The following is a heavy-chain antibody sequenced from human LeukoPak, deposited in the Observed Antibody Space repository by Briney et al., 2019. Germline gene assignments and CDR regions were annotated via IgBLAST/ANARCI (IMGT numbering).Heavy chain of an antibody. CDR3: ARAYGSGSLIPDY. CDR1: GFTFSSYS. Sequence: GGSLRLSCAASGFTFSSYSMNWVGQAPGKGLEWVSSISSSSSYIYYADSVKGRSTISRDNAKNSLYLQMNSLRAEDTAVYYCARAYGSGSLIPDYWGQGTLVTVSS. V-gene: IGHV3-21*01. J-gene: IGHJ4*02. CDR2: ISSSSSYI. D-gene: IGHD3-10*01.